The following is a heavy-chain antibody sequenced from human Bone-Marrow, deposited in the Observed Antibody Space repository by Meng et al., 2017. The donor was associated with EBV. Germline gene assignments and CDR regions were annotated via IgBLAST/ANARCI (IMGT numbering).Heavy chain of an antibody. V-gene: IGHV1-69*01. Sequence: QVQLVQSGAEVKKXXSXVKVSXXAXXGTFSSYAISWVRQAPGQGLEWMGGIIPIFGTANYAQKFQGRVTITADESTSTAYMELSSLRSEDTAVYYCARARIVGATLRGRAFDYWGQGTLVTVSS. CDR2: IIPIFGTA. CDR3: ARARIVGATLRGRAFDY. D-gene: IGHD1-26*01. CDR1: XGTFSSYA. J-gene: IGHJ4*02.